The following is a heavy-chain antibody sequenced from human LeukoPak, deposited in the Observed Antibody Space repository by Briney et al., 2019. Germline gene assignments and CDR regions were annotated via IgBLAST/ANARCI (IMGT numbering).Heavy chain of an antibody. CDR1: GGSISTYY. J-gene: IGHJ6*02. Sequence: PSETLSLTCTVSGGSISTYYWSWIRQPAGKGLEWIGRIYTSGSTDYNPSLKSRVTMSLDTSKNQFSLNLSSVTAADTALYYCATRSGSYWTGYYYGMDVWGQGTTVTVS. CDR3: ATRSGSYWTGYYYGMDV. CDR2: IYTSGST. D-gene: IGHD3-10*01. V-gene: IGHV4-4*07.